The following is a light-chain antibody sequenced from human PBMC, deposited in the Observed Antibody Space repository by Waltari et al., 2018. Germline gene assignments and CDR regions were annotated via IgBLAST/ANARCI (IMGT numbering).Light chain of an antibody. CDR3: QVWDSRTADVI. Sequence: SYELIQPPSVSVALGQTARLACGTDNIGSRSVHWYQQRPGQAPVLVIYRDTNRPSGIPERFSGSNSGNTATLTISTVQVGDEADYYWQVWDSRTADVIFGGGTKLTVL. CDR1: NIGSRS. CDR2: RDT. V-gene: IGLV3-9*01. J-gene: IGLJ2*01.